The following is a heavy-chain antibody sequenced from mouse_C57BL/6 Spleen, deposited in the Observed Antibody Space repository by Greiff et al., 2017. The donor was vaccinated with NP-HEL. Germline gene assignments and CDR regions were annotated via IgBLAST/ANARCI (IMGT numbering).Heavy chain of an antibody. CDR3: ARPLYYGSSPYFDY. D-gene: IGHD1-1*01. CDR2: INPNNGGT. J-gene: IGHJ2*01. Sequence: VQLQQSGPELVKPGASVKMSCKASGYTFTDYNMHWVKQSHGKSLEWIGYINPNNGGTSYNQKFKGKATLTVNKSSSTAYMELRSLTSEDSAVYYCARPLYYGSSPYFDYWGQGTTLTVSS. V-gene: IGHV1-22*01. CDR1: GYTFTDYN.